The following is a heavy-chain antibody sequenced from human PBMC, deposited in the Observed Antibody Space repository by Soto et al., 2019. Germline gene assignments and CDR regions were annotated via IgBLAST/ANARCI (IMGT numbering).Heavy chain of an antibody. CDR1: GFTFSTYA. D-gene: IGHD1-26*01. J-gene: IGHJ4*02. CDR2: ISGSGDST. Sequence: DVQLLESGGGLVQPGGSLRLSCAASGFTFSTYAMTWVRQAPGKGLEWVSRISGSGDSTYHADSVKGRLTISRDNARNTLYLQMNSLRVEDTAVYYCVKETPASGSYKTGGSDYWGQGALVTVSS. CDR3: VKETPASGSYKTGGSDY. V-gene: IGHV3-23*01.